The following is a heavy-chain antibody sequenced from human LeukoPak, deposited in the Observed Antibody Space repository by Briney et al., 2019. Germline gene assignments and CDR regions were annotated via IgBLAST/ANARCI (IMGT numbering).Heavy chain of an antibody. CDR2: MNPNSGNT. D-gene: IGHD3-10*01. J-gene: IGHJ5*02. CDR1: WYPFTSYD. V-gene: IGHV1-8*01. CDR3: ARNLLLWFGESSSDCFDP. Sequence: GASVKVSFQASWYPFTSYDINWVRPATGQGLEWMGWMNPNSGNTGYAQKFQGRVTMTRNASISTAYMELRSLRSEDTAVYYCARNLLLWFGESSSDCFDPWGQGTLVTVSS.